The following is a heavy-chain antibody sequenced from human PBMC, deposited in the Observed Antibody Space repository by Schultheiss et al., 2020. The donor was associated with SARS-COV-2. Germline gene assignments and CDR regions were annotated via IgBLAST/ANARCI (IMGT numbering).Heavy chain of an antibody. D-gene: IGHD3-22*01. Sequence: SVKVSCKASGYTFTSYYMHWVRQAPGQGLEWMGRIIPILGIANYAQKFQGRVTITADKSTSTAYMELSSLRSEDTAVYYCARDPPPPHTWLLPHTLLDGMDVWGQGTTVTVSS. J-gene: IGHJ6*02. CDR2: IIPILGIA. CDR1: GYTFTSYY. V-gene: IGHV1-69*04. CDR3: ARDPPPPHTWLLPHTLLDGMDV.